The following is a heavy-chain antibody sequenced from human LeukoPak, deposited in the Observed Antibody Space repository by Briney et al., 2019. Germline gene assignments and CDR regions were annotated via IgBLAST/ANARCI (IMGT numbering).Heavy chain of an antibody. J-gene: IGHJ4*02. D-gene: IGHD3-16*01. CDR3: AGGAKGNDS. CDR1: GFTFSSYE. Sequence: PGGSLRLSCAASGFTFSSYEMNWVRQAPGKELEWVSYISSSGSTIYYADSVKGRFTISRDNAKNSLYLQMNSLRADDTAVYYCAGGAKGNDSGGQETLVTVSP. CDR2: ISSSGSTI. V-gene: IGHV3-48*03.